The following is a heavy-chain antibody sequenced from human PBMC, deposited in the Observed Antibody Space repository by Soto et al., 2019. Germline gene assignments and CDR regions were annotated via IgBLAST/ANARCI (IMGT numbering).Heavy chain of an antibody. CDR2: IIPIFGTA. D-gene: IGHD2-2*03. V-gene: IGHV1-69*12. Sequence: QVQLVQSGSEVKNPGSSVKVSCKASGGTFSSYAISWVRQAPGQGLEWMGGIIPIFGTANYAQKFQGRVTITADESTSTAYMDLSSLRSEDTAVYYCARVLDIVLVPAVHNWFDPRGQGNLVTVSS. CDR3: ARVLDIVLVPAVHNWFDP. CDR1: GGTFSSYA. J-gene: IGHJ5*02.